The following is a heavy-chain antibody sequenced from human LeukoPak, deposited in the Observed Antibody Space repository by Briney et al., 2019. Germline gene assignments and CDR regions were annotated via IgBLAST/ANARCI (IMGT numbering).Heavy chain of an antibody. D-gene: IGHD3-16*01. CDR3: ASGTIPFTFGEIWSLDY. V-gene: IGHV3-33*01. CDR2: IWYDGSKQ. Sequence: PGRYLRLSCAASGITFRSYGMHWVRQAPGKGLEWVALIWYDGSKQYYGDSVKGRFTISRDNSKNMLYLEMHSLRAEDTAIYYCASGTIPFTFGEIWSLDYWGQGTLVTVSS. J-gene: IGHJ4*02. CDR1: GITFRSYG.